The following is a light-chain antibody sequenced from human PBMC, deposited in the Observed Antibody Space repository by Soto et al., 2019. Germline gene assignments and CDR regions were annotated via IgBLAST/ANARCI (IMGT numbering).Light chain of an antibody. V-gene: IGLV1-40*01. CDR3: QSYDSSLSGVV. J-gene: IGLJ2*01. Sequence: QSVLTQPPSVSGAPGQRVTISCTGGSSNIGAGYDVHWYQQLPGTAPKLLIYGNSNRPSGVPDQFSGSKSGTSASLVITGLQAEDEADYYCQSYDSSLSGVVFGGGTKLTVL. CDR2: GNS. CDR1: SSNIGAGYD.